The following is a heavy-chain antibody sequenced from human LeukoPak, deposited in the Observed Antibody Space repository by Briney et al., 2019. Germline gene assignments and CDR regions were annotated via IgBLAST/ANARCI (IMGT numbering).Heavy chain of an antibody. CDR3: ARDRGSPGPLQLFDY. J-gene: IGHJ4*02. CDR1: GFTFSSYA. V-gene: IGHV3-23*01. CDR2: ISGSGGST. D-gene: IGHD1-7*01. Sequence: GGSLRLSCAASGFTFSSYAMTWVRQAPGKRLEWVSGISGSGGSTYYADSVKGRFTISRDDSKNTLYLQMNSLRAEDTAIYFCARDRGSPGPLQLFDYWGQGTLVPVSS.